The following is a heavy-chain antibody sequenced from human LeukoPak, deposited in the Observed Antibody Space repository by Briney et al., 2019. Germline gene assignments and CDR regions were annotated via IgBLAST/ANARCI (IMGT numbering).Heavy chain of an antibody. V-gene: IGHV3-23*01. CDR3: AKTKYYYDSSGYYYDY. CDR1: GFTFSSYA. CDR2: ISGSGGST. D-gene: IGHD3-22*01. J-gene: IGHJ4*02. Sequence: GGSLRLSCAASGFTFSSYAMSWVRQASGKGLEWVSAISGSGGSTYYADSVKGRFTISRDNSKNTLYLQMNSLRAEDTAVYYCAKTKYYYDSSGYYYDYWGQGTLVTVSS.